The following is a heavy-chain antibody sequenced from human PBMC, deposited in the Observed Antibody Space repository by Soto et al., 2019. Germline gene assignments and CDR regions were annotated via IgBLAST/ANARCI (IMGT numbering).Heavy chain of an antibody. CDR2: IYYSGST. CDR1: GGSISSYY. V-gene: IGHV4-59*01. CDR3: ARVDYGDYDYYFDY. Sequence: PSETLSLTCTVSGGSISSYYWSWIRQPPGKGLEWIGDIYYSGSTNYNPSLKSRVTISVDTSKNQFSLKLSSVTAADTAVYYCARVDYGDYDYYFDYWGQGTLVTVS. D-gene: IGHD4-17*01. J-gene: IGHJ4*02.